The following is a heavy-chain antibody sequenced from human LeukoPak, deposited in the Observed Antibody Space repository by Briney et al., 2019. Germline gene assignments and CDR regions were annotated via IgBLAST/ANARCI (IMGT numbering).Heavy chain of an antibody. D-gene: IGHD3-16*01. CDR1: GFTFSHYA. V-gene: IGHV3-30-3*01. Sequence: PGGSLRLSCAASGFTFSHYAIHWGRQAPGKGLEWVAVMSYDGSNEYYADSVKGRFTISRDNSKNTLYLQMNSLRAEDTAVYYCATDGGSGYDYIWGTFEHWGQGALVTVSS. CDR2: MSYDGSNE. CDR3: ATDGGSGYDYIWGTFEH. J-gene: IGHJ4*02.